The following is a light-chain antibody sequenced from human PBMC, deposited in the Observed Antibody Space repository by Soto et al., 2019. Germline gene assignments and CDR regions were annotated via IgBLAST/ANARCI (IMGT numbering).Light chain of an antibody. CDR1: QTIDSW. J-gene: IGKJ1*01. V-gene: IGKV1-5*03. CDR3: QQYNSYWT. CDR2: KAS. Sequence: DIQMTHSPSTLSASVGDRVTITFRASQTIDSWLAWYQQRPGKPPNLLIYKASTLASGVPSRFSGSGSGTEFTLTINSLQPDDFATYYCQQYNSYWTFGQGTKVDI.